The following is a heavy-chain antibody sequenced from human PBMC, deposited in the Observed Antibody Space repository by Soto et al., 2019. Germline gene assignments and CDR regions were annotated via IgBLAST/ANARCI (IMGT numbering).Heavy chain of an antibody. J-gene: IGHJ4*02. CDR1: GFSLSTSGMC. D-gene: IGHD6-13*01. CDR3: ARFPPIAAAGTVNDY. Sequence: GXGPTLVNPTQTLTLTCTFSGFSLSTSGMCVSWIRQPPGKALEWLALIDWDDDKYYSTSLKTRLTISKDTSKNQVVLTMTNMDPVDTATYYCARFPPIAAAGTVNDYWGQGTLVTVSS. V-gene: IGHV2-70*01. CDR2: IDWDDDK.